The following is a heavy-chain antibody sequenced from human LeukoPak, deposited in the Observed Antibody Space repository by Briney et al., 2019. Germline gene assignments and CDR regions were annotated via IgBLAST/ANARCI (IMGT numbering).Heavy chain of an antibody. CDR3: ARSPNSSGWYTY. D-gene: IGHD6-19*01. CDR2: FYYSGST. Sequence: SETLSLTCTVSGGSVSSGSYYWNWIRQPPGKGLEWIGYFYYSGSTNYNPSLKSRVTISLDTSKNQFSLMLSSVTAADTAVYYCARSPNSSGWYTYWGQGTLVTVSS. CDR1: GGSVSSGSYY. J-gene: IGHJ4*02. V-gene: IGHV4-61*01.